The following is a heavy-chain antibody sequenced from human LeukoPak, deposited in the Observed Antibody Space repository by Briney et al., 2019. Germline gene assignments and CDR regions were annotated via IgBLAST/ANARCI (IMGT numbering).Heavy chain of an antibody. V-gene: IGHV3-30*18. D-gene: IGHD4-17*01. CDR3: AKGGDYGDYAYY. Sequence: GGSLRLSCAASGFTFSSYGMHWVRQAPGKGLEWVAVISYDGSNKYYADSVKGRFTISRDNSKNTLYLQMNSLRAEDTAVYYCAKGGDYGDYAYYWGQGTLVTVSS. CDR2: ISYDGSNK. CDR1: GFTFSSYG. J-gene: IGHJ4*02.